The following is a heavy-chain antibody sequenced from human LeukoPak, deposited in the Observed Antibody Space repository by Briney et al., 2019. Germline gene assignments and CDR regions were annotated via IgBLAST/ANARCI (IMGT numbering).Heavy chain of an antibody. CDR1: GGSISSGSYY. D-gene: IGHD2-21*02. Sequence: SETLSLTCTVSGGSISSGSYYWSWIRQPAGKGLEWIGRIYTSGSTNYNPSLKSRVTISVDTSKNQFSLKLSSVTAADTAVYYCARHDMTAWGQGTLVTVSS. CDR2: IYTSGST. J-gene: IGHJ5*02. V-gene: IGHV4-61*02. CDR3: ARHDMTA.